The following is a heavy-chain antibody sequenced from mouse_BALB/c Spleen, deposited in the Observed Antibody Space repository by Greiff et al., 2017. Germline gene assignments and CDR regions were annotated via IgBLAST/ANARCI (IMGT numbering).Heavy chain of an antibody. J-gene: IGHJ4*01. CDR1: GFTFNTYA. Sequence: EVQLVESGGGLVQPKGSLKLSCAASGFTFNTYAMNWVRQAPGKGLEWVARIRSKSNNYATYYADSVKDRFTISRDDSQSMLYLQMNNLKTEDTAMYYCVRQEMITYYAMDYWGQGTSVTVSS. D-gene: IGHD2-4*01. V-gene: IGHV10-1*02. CDR3: VRQEMITYYAMDY. CDR2: IRSKSNNYAT.